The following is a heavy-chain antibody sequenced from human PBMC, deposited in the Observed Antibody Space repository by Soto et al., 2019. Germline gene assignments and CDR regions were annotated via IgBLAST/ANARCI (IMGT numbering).Heavy chain of an antibody. CDR2: SSHDGSNK. D-gene: IGHD3-10*01. CDR3: ARGRWFGEMVHGIDV. J-gene: IGHJ6*02. Sequence: PGGSLRLSCAASGCTFSNYAMHWVRQAPGKGLEWVALSSHDGSNKYYADSVKGRFTISRDNSNNTLYLQMNSLRTEDTAVYYCARGRWFGEMVHGIDVWGQGPTVTVSS. CDR1: GCTFSNYA. V-gene: IGHV3-30-3*01.